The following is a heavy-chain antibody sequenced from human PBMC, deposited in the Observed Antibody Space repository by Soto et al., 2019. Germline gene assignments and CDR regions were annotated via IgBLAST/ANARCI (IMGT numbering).Heavy chain of an antibody. V-gene: IGHV3-7*01. CDR3: ARNPWGVACIDY. D-gene: IGHD6-19*01. J-gene: IGHJ4*02. Sequence: GGTLRLSCAASGFTLSSYWMSWVRQAPGKGLEWVANIKPDGSEKYYVDSVKGRFTISRDSAKNSLYLQMNSLRAEDTAVYYCARNPWGVACIDYWGQGTRVTVSS. CDR2: IKPDGSEK. CDR1: GFTLSSYW.